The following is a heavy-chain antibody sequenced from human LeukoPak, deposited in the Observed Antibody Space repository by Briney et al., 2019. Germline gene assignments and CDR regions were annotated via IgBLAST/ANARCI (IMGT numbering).Heavy chain of an antibody. D-gene: IGHD5-18*01. V-gene: IGHV3-21*01. J-gene: IGHJ4*02. Sequence: GGSLRLSCAASGFTFSSYSMTWVRQAPGKGLEWVSSISSSNSYIYYADSVKGRFTISRDNAKNSLYLQMNSLRAEDTAVYYCARGDSYGTYFDYWGQGTLVTVSS. CDR2: ISSSNSYI. CDR3: ARGDSYGTYFDY. CDR1: GFTFSSYS.